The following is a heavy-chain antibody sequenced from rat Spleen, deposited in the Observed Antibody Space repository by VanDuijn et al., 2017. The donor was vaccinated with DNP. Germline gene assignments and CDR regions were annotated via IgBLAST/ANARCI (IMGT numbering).Heavy chain of an antibody. J-gene: IGHJ2*01. CDR2: ISAAGTTT. Sequence: EVELVESGGGLVQPGRSLKLSCAASGFTFSDYYMAWVRQAPTKGLEWVASISAAGTTTYYRGSVKGRFTISRDNANGTLYLQMDNLRSEDTATFYCTTDFERGYWGQGVMVTVSS. V-gene: IGHV5-20*01. CDR1: GFTFSDYY. CDR3: TTDFERGY. D-gene: IGHD1-11*01.